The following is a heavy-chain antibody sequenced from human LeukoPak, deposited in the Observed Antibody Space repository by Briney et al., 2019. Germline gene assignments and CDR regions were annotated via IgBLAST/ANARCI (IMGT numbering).Heavy chain of an antibody. CDR3: ARGYDYVWGSYRPRGVDDAFDI. V-gene: IGHV4-34*01. Sequence: SETLSLTCAVYGGSFSGYYWSWIRQPPGKGLEWIGEINHSGSTNYNPSLKSRVTISVGTSKNQFSLKLSSVTAADTAVYYCARGYDYVWGSYRPRGVDDAFDIWGQGTMVTVSS. CDR1: GGSFSGYY. D-gene: IGHD3-16*02. CDR2: INHSGST. J-gene: IGHJ3*02.